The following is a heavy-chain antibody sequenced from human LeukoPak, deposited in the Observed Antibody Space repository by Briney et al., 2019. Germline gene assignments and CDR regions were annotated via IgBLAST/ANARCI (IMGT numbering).Heavy chain of an antibody. Sequence: GGSLRLSCAASGFTFSNYDMHWVRQATGKGLEWVSAIGTAGDTYYPGSVKGRFPISRENAKNSLYLQMNSLRAGDTAVYYCARGPATVTASYYYYGMDVWGQGTTVTVSS. D-gene: IGHD4-17*01. CDR1: GFTFSNYD. J-gene: IGHJ6*02. CDR3: ARGPATVTASYYYYGMDV. CDR2: IGTAGDT. V-gene: IGHV3-13*01.